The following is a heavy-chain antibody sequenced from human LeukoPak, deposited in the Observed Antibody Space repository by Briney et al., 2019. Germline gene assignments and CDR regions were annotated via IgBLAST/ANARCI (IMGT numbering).Heavy chain of an antibody. J-gene: IGHJ5*02. D-gene: IGHD5-12*01. V-gene: IGHV5-51*01. CDR2: IYPGDSDT. Sequence: PGESLKISCKGSEYSVTSYWIGWVRQIPGKGLEWRGIIYPGDSDTRYSPSFQGQVTISADKSISTAYLQWSSLKASDTAMYYCARQGQWLLNWFDPWGQGTLVTVSS. CDR1: EYSVTSYW. CDR3: ARQGQWLLNWFDP.